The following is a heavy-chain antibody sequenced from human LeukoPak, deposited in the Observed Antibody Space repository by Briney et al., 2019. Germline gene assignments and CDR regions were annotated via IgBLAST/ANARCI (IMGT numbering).Heavy chain of an antibody. J-gene: IGHJ4*02. CDR2: INTNTGNP. V-gene: IGHV7-4-1*02. Sequence: ASVKVSCKASGYTFTSYAMNWVRQAPGQGPEWMGWINTNTGNPTYAQGFTGRFVFSLDTSVSTAYLQISSLKAEDTAVYYCARVAYSSGWYKVDYWGQGTLVTVSS. D-gene: IGHD6-19*01. CDR1: GYTFTSYA. CDR3: ARVAYSSGWYKVDY.